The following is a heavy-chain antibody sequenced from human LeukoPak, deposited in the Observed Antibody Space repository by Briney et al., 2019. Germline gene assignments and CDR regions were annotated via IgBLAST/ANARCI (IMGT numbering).Heavy chain of an antibody. D-gene: IGHD5-24*01. Sequence: PGGSLRLSCSASGFTFSNYAMHWVRQAPGKGLQYVSAISSDGGSTYYADSVKGRFTITRDNSKNTLYLQMSSLRAEGTAVYYCVKNREGHIWSAFEIWGQGTMVTVSS. J-gene: IGHJ3*02. CDR2: ISSDGGST. CDR3: VKNREGHIWSAFEI. V-gene: IGHV3-64D*06. CDR1: GFTFSNYA.